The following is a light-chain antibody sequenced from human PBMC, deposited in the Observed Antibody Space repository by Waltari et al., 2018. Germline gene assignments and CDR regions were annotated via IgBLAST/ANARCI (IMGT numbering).Light chain of an antibody. J-gene: IGKJ2*01. Sequence: EIVMTQSPATLSLSPGERATLPCRASQRVSSSYLSWYQQKPGQAPRLLIYGASTRATGIPARFSGSGSGTDFTLTISSLQPEDFAVYYCQQDYNFPWTFGQGTKLEIK. CDR2: GAS. CDR1: QRVSSSY. V-gene: IGKV3D-7*01. CDR3: QQDYNFPWT.